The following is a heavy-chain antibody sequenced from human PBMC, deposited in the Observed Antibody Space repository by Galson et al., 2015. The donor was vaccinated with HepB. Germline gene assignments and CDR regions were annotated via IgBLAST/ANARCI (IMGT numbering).Heavy chain of an antibody. D-gene: IGHD2-2*01. J-gene: IGHJ4*02. CDR2: IGHDGGAR. CDR3: ATSRDAPGNY. V-gene: IGHV3-7*05. CDR1: GFTISNSW. Sequence: SLRLSCAASGFTISNSWMAWVRQAPGKGLEWLANIGHDGGARFYVDSVKGRFTISRDNAKNSLYLQMNSLRAEDTAVYYCATSRDAPGNYWGQGTLVTVSS.